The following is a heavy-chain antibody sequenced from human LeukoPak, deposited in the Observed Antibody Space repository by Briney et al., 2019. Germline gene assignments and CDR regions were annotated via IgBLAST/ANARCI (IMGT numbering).Heavy chain of an antibody. V-gene: IGHV3-33*01. CDR3: ARYVGGGNSGGFDF. J-gene: IGHJ4*02. CDR1: GFTFNSYD. CDR2: IWYDGSNK. Sequence: GGSLRLSCAASGFTFNSYDMHWIHQAPGKGLEWVALIWYDGSNKYYADSVKGRFTISRDNSKNTLNLQMNSLRDEDTAVYYCARYVGGGNSGGFDFWGQGTLVIVSS. D-gene: IGHD4-23*01.